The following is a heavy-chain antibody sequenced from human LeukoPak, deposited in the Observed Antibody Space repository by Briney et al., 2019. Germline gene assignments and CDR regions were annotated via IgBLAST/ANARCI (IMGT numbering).Heavy chain of an antibody. CDR3: ARDPFLNLYSYGHGENTNYYYYGMDV. D-gene: IGHD5-18*01. V-gene: IGHV3-23*01. J-gene: IGHJ6*02. Sequence: PGGSLRLSCAASGFTFSSYAMSWVRQAPGKGLEWVSAISGSGGSTYYADSVKGRFTISRDNSKNTLYLQMNSLRAEDTAVYYCARDPFLNLYSYGHGENTNYYYYGMDVWGQGTTVTVSS. CDR2: ISGSGGST. CDR1: GFTFSSYA.